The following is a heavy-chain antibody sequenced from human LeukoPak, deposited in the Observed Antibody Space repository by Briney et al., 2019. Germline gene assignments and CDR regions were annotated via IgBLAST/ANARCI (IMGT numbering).Heavy chain of an antibody. D-gene: IGHD2-15*01. V-gene: IGHV1-46*01. J-gene: IGHJ4*02. CDR2: INPSGGST. CDR1: GYTFTSYY. CDR3: ASDSGGVGFYVY. Sequence: ASVKVSCKASGYTFTSYYTHWVRQAPGQGLEWMGIINPSGGSTSYAQKFQGRVTMTRDTSTSTVYMELSSLRSEDTAVYYCASDSGGVGFYVYWGQGTLVTVSS.